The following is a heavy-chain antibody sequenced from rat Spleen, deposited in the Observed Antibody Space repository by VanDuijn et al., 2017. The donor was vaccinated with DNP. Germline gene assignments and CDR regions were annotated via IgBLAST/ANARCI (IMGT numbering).Heavy chain of an antibody. CDR3: ATGVYGGYEDWFAY. V-gene: IGHV5-25*01. CDR2: ISASGGST. Sequence: EVQLVESGGGLVQPGRSMKLSCAASGFSFSNYDMAWVRQAPKKGLEWVATISASGGSTYYRDSVKGRFTISRDNSKGTLYLQMSSLRSEDTATYYCATGVYGGYEDWFAYWGQGTLVTVSS. J-gene: IGHJ3*01. CDR1: GFSFSNYD. D-gene: IGHD1-11*01.